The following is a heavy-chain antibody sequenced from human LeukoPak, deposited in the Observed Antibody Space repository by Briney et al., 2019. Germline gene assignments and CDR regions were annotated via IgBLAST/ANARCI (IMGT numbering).Heavy chain of an antibody. V-gene: IGHV3-53*01. CDR2: IYFGGTT. CDR1: GFTLSTYR. D-gene: IGHD5/OR15-5a*01. CDR3: ARGDGVYVY. J-gene: IGHJ4*02. Sequence: GGSLRLSCAASGFTLSTYRMSWVRQAPGQGLEWVSVIYFGGTTYYADSVKGRFTISRDNSKNTVYLQMNSLRVEDTAVYYCARGDGVYVYWGQGTLVAVSS.